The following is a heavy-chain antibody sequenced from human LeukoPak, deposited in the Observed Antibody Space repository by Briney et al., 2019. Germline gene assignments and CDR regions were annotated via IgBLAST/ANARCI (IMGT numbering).Heavy chain of an antibody. Sequence: GGSLRLSCAASGFDLSSYGMRWVRQAPGKGLEWVALIWYEGCNEYYADSVKGRFTISRDNSMYSLYLQMNSVTVEDTAVYFCARARESRPPHYFDYWGQGTLVIVSS. CDR1: GFDLSSYG. CDR3: ARARESRPPHYFDY. J-gene: IGHJ4*02. V-gene: IGHV3-33*01. CDR2: IWYEGCNE. D-gene: IGHD1-26*01.